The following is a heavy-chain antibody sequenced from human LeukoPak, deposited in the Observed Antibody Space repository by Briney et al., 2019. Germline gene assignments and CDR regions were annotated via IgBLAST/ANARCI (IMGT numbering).Heavy chain of an antibody. D-gene: IGHD1-26*01. CDR3: ARGDSGSHPDNWFDP. J-gene: IGHJ5*02. CDR1: GGTFNSYA. CDR2: ISPIFGTA. Sequence: ASVKVSGKASGGTFNSYAISWVRQAPGQGLEWMGGISPIFGTANYAQKFQGRATITADESTSTVYMELNSLRSEDTAVYYCARGDSGSHPDNWFDPWGQEPWSPSPQ. V-gene: IGHV1-69*13.